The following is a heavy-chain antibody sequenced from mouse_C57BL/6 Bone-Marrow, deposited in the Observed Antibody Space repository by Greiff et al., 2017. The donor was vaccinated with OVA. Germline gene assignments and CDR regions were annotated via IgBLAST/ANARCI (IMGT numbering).Heavy chain of an antibody. D-gene: IGHD1-1*01. CDR3: TTHGSSYVDAMGY. Sequence: VQLQQSGAELVRPGASVKLSCTASGFNIKDDYMHWVKQRPEQGLEWIGWIDPENGDTEYASKFQGKATITADTSSNTAYLQLSSLTSEDTAVYYGTTHGSSYVDAMGYWGQGTSVTVAS. V-gene: IGHV14-4*01. CDR2: IDPENGDT. J-gene: IGHJ4*01. CDR1: GFNIKDDY.